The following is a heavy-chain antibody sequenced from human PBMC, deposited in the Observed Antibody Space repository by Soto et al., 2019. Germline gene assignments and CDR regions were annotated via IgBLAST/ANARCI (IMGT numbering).Heavy chain of an antibody. CDR3: ARGPDVLRYFDWTYYYGMDV. Sequence: SETLSLTCAVSGGSISSGGYSWSWIRQPPGKGLEWIGYIYHSGSTYYNPSLKSRVTISVDRSKNQFSLKLSSVTAADTAVYYCARGPDVLRYFDWTYYYGMDVWGQGTTVTSP. CDR2: IYHSGST. J-gene: IGHJ6*02. D-gene: IGHD3-9*01. CDR1: GGSISSGGYS. V-gene: IGHV4-30-2*01.